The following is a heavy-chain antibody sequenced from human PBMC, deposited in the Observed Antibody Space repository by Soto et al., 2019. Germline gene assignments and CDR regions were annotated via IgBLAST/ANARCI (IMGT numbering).Heavy chain of an antibody. J-gene: IGHJ4*02. V-gene: IGHV3-23*01. CDR3: AKVYGSWSPFDY. D-gene: IGHD6-13*01. CDR1: GFTFSSYA. Sequence: PGESLKISCAASGFTFSSYAMSWVRQAPGKGLEWVSAISGSGGSTYYADSVKGRFTISRDNSKNTLYLQMNSLRAEDTAVYYCAKVYGSWSPFDYWGQGTLVTVSS. CDR2: ISGSGGST.